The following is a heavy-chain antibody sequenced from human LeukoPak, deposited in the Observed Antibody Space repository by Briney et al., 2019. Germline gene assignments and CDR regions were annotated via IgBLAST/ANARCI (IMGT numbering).Heavy chain of an antibody. CDR1: GDSIDSYY. CDR3: SGRSARYFDT. Sequence: LETLSLTCTVSGDSIDSYYWSWIRQPPGEGLQWIGYVFYSGPTNYDASLRSRVAISVDRSKNQLSLQLTTVSAADTAVLYCSGRSARYFDTWGQGTLVTVSS. V-gene: IGHV4-59*01. D-gene: IGHD3-10*01. J-gene: IGHJ4*02. CDR2: VFYSGPT.